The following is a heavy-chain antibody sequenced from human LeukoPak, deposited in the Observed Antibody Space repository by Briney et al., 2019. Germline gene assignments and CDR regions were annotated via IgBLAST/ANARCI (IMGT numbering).Heavy chain of an antibody. Sequence: SETLSLTCTVSGVSISNTDYFWGWIRLPPGKGLEWLGSIFYSGTTYYNPSLKSRVTISVDTSKNQFSLNLMSVTAADTAVYYCVRSCSSTSCPFDLWGQGTLVTASS. V-gene: IGHV4-39*01. CDR1: GVSISNTDYF. D-gene: IGHD2-2*01. J-gene: IGHJ4*02. CDR2: IFYSGTT. CDR3: VRSCSSTSCPFDL.